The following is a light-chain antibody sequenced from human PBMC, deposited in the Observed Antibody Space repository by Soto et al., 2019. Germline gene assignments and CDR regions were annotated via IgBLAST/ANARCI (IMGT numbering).Light chain of an antibody. CDR1: QSIDSW. Sequence: DIQMTQSPSTMSASVGDRVTITCRASQSIDSWLAWYQQKPGKAPKFLMYKASNLESGVPSRFSGSGSETECTLTISSLQPDDFATYYCQHYKSYPWTFGQGTKVEFK. CDR2: KAS. V-gene: IGKV1-5*03. J-gene: IGKJ1*01. CDR3: QHYKSYPWT.